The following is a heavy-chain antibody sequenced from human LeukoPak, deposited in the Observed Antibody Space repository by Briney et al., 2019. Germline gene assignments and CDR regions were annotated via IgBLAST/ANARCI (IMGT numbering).Heavy chain of an antibody. CDR1: GGSFSGYY. Sequence: KPSETLSLTCAVYGGSFSGYYWSWIRQPPGKGLEWIGEINHSGSTNYNPSLKSRVTISVDTSKNQFSLKLSPVTAADTAVYYCARGYYDSSGTYYFDYWGQGTLVTVSS. J-gene: IGHJ4*02. D-gene: IGHD3-22*01. CDR3: ARGYYDSSGTYYFDY. CDR2: INHSGST. V-gene: IGHV4-34*01.